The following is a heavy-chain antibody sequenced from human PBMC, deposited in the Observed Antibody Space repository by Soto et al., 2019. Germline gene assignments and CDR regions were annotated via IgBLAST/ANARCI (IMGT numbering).Heavy chain of an antibody. CDR3: AKDGLGTYYGSGRHFDY. Sequence: EVQQLESGGGLVQPGGSLRLSCAASGFTFSSYAMSWVRQAPGKGLEWVSAISGSGGSTYYADSVKGRFTISRDNSKNTLYLQMNSLRAEDTAVYYCAKDGLGTYYGSGRHFDYWGQGTLVTVSS. J-gene: IGHJ4*02. CDR1: GFTFSSYA. D-gene: IGHD3-10*01. CDR2: ISGSGGST. V-gene: IGHV3-23*01.